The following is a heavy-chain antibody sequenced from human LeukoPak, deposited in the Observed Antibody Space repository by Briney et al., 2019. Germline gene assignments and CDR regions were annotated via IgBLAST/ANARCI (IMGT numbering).Heavy chain of an antibody. CDR1: GFTFSSYG. J-gene: IGHJ4*02. V-gene: IGHV3-30*18. CDR3: AKESYATIDY. CDR2: KSYDGSNK. Sequence: GRSLRLSCAASGFTFSSYGMHWVRQAPGKGLEWVAVKSYDGSNKYYADSVKGRFTISRDNSKNTLYLQMNSLRAEDTAVYYCAKESYATIDYWGQGTLVTVSS. D-gene: IGHD5-12*01.